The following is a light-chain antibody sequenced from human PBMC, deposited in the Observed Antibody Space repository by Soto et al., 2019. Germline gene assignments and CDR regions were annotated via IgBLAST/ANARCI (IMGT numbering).Light chain of an antibody. CDR3: SSYAGSNNQGV. Sequence: QSVLTQPPSASGSPGQSVTISCTGTSSDVGGYNYVSWYQQHPGKAPKLMIYEVSKRPSGVPDRFSGSKSGNTASLTVFGLQAEDEADYYCSSYAGSNNQGVFGGGTKLTV. CDR1: SSDVGGYNY. CDR2: EVS. V-gene: IGLV2-8*01. J-gene: IGLJ2*01.